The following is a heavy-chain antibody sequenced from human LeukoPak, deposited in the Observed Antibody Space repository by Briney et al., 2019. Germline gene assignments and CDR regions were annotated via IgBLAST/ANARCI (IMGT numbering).Heavy chain of an antibody. CDR3: ARDLRPIIVVGATIPDY. V-gene: IGHV1-46*01. D-gene: IGHD1-26*01. CDR1: GYTFTSYY. CDR2: INPSGGST. Sequence: ASVNVSCKASGYTFTSYYMHWVRQAPGQGLEWMGIINPSGGSTSYAQKFQGRVTMTRDTSASTVYMELSSLRSEDTAVYYCARDLRPIIVVGATIPDYWGQGTLVTVSS. J-gene: IGHJ4*02.